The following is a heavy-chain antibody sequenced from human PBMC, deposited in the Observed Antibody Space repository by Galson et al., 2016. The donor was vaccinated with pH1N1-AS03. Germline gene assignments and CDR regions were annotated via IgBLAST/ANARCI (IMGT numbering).Heavy chain of an antibody. CDR2: INPSDGNT. V-gene: IGHV1-46*01. CDR1: YTFTSYY. CDR3: ARVSAGLTGYYYAMDV. J-gene: IGHJ6*02. D-gene: IGHD4/OR15-4a*01. Sequence: YTFTSYYIHWVRQAPGQGREWMGIINPSDGNTNYAQRFQGRVTMTRDTSTSTVYMELSSLGSDDTAVYYCARVSAGLTGYYYAMDVWGQGTTVTVSS.